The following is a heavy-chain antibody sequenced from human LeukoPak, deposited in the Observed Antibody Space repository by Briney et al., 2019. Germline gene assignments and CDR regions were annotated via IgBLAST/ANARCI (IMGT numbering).Heavy chain of an antibody. D-gene: IGHD3-10*01. J-gene: IGHJ4*02. V-gene: IGHV4-38-2*01. CDR3: ASYYNGSGSYNDY. CDR1: GYSISSGYY. Sequence: SETLSLTCAVSGYSISSGYYWGWIRQPPGKGLEWIGSIYHSGSTYYNPSLKSRVTISVDTSKNQFSLKLSSVTAADTAVYYCASYYNGSGSYNDYWGQGTLVTVSS. CDR2: IYHSGST.